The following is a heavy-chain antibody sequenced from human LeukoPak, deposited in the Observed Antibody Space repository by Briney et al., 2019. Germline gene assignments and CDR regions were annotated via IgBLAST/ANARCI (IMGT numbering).Heavy chain of an antibody. CDR3: ARGARYYDILTGYYRPYYFDY. D-gene: IGHD3-9*01. Sequence: PSETLSLTCAVYGGSFSGYYWSWIRQPPGKGLEWIGEINHSGSTNYNPSPKSRVTISVDTSKNQFSLKLSSVTAADTAVYYCARGARYYDILTGYYRPYYFDYWGQGTLVTVSS. V-gene: IGHV4-34*01. J-gene: IGHJ4*02. CDR2: INHSGST. CDR1: GGSFSGYY.